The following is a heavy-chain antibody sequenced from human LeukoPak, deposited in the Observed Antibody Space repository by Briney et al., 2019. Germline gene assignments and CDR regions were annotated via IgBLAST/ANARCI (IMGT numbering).Heavy chain of an antibody. CDR3: ARVYGDYLSY. D-gene: IGHD4-17*01. CDR2: IKQDGSEK. CDR1: GFTFSNYW. Sequence: GGSLRLSCAASGFTFSNYWMSWVRQAPGKGLEWVANIKQDGSEKYYVDSVKGRFTISRDNAKNSLYLQMNSLRAEDTAVYYCARVYGDYLSYWGHGTLVTVSS. V-gene: IGHV3-7*03. J-gene: IGHJ4*01.